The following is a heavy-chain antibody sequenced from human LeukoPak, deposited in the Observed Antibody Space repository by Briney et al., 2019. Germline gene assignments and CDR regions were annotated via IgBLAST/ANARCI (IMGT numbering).Heavy chain of an antibody. CDR1: GGSISSYY. Sequence: SETLSLTCTVSGGSISSYYWSWIRQPPGKGLEWIGYIYYSGSTNYNPSLKSRVTISVDTSKNQFSLKLSSVTAADTAVYYCARPSYSGSYLYYGMDVWGQGTTVTVSS. D-gene: IGHD1-26*01. CDR2: IYYSGST. V-gene: IGHV4-59*08. CDR3: ARPSYSGSYLYYGMDV. J-gene: IGHJ6*02.